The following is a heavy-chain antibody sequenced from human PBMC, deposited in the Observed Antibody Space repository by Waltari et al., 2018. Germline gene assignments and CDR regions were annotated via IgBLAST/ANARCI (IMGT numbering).Heavy chain of an antibody. CDR1: GGSISSSSYY. J-gene: IGHJ4*02. CDR2: IYYSGST. V-gene: IGHV4-39*01. Sequence: QLQLQESGPGLVKPSETLSLTCTVSGGSISSSSYYWGWIRQPPGKGLEWIGSIYYSGSTYYNPSLKSRVTISVDTSKNQFSLKLSSVTAADTAVYYCARQDGKLEPYLDYWGQGTLVTVSS. CDR3: ARQDGKLEPYLDY. D-gene: IGHD1-1*01.